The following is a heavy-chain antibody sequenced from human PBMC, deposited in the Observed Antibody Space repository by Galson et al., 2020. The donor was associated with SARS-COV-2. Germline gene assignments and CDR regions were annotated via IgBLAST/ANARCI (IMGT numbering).Heavy chain of an antibody. CDR3: ARDGGYGSGTYYLAY. V-gene: IGHV4-31*03. CDR1: SDSISSGGYY. D-gene: IGHD3-10*01. J-gene: IGHJ4*02. CDR2: IFYSGST. Sequence: SETLSLTCTVSSDSISSGGYYWSWIRQHPEKGLEWVGYIFYSGSTNYNPSLKSRVTVSVDTSKNQFSLKLSAVTAADTAVYYCARDGGYGSGTYYLAYWGQGTLVTVSS.